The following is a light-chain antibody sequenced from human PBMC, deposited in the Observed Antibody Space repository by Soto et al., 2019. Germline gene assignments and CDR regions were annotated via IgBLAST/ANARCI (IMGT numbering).Light chain of an antibody. V-gene: IGKV3-15*01. Sequence: EMVMTQSPAILSVSPGESATLSCRASQSVNSNYLAWYQQHPGQPPRLLIYGISTRATGIPARFSGSGSGTEFSLTISSLQSEDFAVYYCQQYYSYPRTFGQGTKVDIK. CDR3: QQYYSYPRT. CDR1: QSVNSN. CDR2: GIS. J-gene: IGKJ1*01.